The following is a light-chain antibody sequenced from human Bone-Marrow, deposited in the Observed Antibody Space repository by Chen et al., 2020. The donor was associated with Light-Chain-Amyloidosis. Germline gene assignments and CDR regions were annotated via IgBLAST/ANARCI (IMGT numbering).Light chain of an antibody. CDR1: NIGSTS. J-gene: IGLJ3*02. V-gene: IGLV3-21*02. CDR3: QVWDRSSDRPV. Sequence: SYVLTQPSSVSVAPGQTATIACGGNNIGSTSVHWYPQTPGQAPLLVVYDDSDRPSGLPERLSGSNSGNTATLTISRVEAGDEADYDCQVWDRSSDRPVFGGGTKLTVL. CDR2: DDS.